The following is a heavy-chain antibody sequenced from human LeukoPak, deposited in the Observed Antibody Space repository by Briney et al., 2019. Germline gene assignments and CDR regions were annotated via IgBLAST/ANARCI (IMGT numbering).Heavy chain of an antibody. CDR3: ATDLSQAYYDILSFG. CDR2: FDPEDGET. J-gene: IGHJ4*02. D-gene: IGHD3-9*01. V-gene: IGHV1-24*01. CDR1: GYTLTELS. Sequence: ASVKVSCKVSGYTLTELSMHWVRQAPGKGLEWMGGFDPEDGETIYAQKFQGRVTMTEDTSTDTAYMELSSLRSEDTAVYYCATDLSQAYYDILSFGWGQGTLVTVSS.